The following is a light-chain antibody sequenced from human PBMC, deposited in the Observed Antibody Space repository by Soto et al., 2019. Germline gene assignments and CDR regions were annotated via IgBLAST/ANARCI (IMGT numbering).Light chain of an antibody. CDR2: GAS. CDR1: QSVSSNY. J-gene: IGKJ1*01. V-gene: IGKV3-20*01. CDR3: QQFGSSPPWT. Sequence: EIVLTQSPGTLSLSPGERATLSCRASQSVSSNYLVWYQQKPDQPPRLLIYGASSRATGIPDRFSGSGSGTDFTLTISRLEPEDFALYYCQQFGSSPPWTFGQGTKVEIK.